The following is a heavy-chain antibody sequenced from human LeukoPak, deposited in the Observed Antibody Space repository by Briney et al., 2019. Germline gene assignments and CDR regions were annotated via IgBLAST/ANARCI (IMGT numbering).Heavy chain of an antibody. V-gene: IGHV3-48*03. CDR2: IGRSGTTR. CDR3: AREGVLRHNTFDI. D-gene: IGHD2/OR15-2a*01. J-gene: IGHJ3*02. CDR1: GFTFSSYE. Sequence: PGGSLRLPCAASGFTFSSYEMNWVRQAPGKGLEWVSYIGRSGTTRYSADSVKGRFTISRDNAKSSLYLQMNSLRAEDTAVYYCAREGVLRHNTFDIWGQGTMVTVSA.